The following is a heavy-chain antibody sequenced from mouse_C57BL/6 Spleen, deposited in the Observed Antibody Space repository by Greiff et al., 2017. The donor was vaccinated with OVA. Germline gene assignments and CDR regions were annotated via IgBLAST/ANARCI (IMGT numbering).Heavy chain of an antibody. CDR1: GYSFPCGYV. V-gene: IGHV3-1*01. D-gene: IGHD2-3*01. CDR3: ARGDGYYAMDY. J-gene: IGHJ4*01. CDR2: ISYSGST. Sequence: EVKLQESGPGMVKPSQSLSLSCTVTGYSFPCGYVWHLLRHFPGNKLEWMVYISYSGSTNYNPSLKSRISITHDTSKNQFFLKLNSVTTEDAATYYCARGDGYYAMDYGGQGTSVTVSS.